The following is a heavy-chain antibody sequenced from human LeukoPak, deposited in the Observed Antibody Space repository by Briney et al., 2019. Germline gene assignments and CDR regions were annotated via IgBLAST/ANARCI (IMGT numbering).Heavy chain of an antibody. J-gene: IGHJ4*02. Sequence: PSETLSLTCTVSGGSISSYYWSWIRQPPGKGLEWIGYIYYSGSTNYNPSLKSRVTISVDTSKTQFSLKLSSVTAADTAVYYCARRRGSGSYYYFDYWGQGTLVTVSS. CDR3: ARRRGSGSYYYFDY. CDR2: IYYSGST. D-gene: IGHD3-10*01. CDR1: GGSISSYY. V-gene: IGHV4-59*08.